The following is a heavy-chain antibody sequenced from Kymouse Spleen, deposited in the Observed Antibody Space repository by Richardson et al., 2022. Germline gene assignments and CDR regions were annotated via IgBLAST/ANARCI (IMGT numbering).Heavy chain of an antibody. CDR2: ISWNSGSI. J-gene: IGHJ2*01. D-gene: IGHD4-11,IGHD4-11*01. CDR1: GFTFDDYA. V-gene: IGHV3-9*01. CDR3: AKGTVTMDWYFDL. Sequence: EVQLVESGGGLVQPGRSLRLSCAASGFTFDDYAMHWVRQAPGKGLEWVSGISWNSGSIGYADSVKGRFTISRDNAKNSLYLQMNSLRAEDTALYYCAKGTVTMDWYFDLWGRGTLVTVSS.